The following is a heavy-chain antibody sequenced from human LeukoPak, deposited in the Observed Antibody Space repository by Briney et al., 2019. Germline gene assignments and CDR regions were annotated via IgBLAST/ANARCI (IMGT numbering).Heavy chain of an antibody. CDR3: ARDIAARRLDY. CDR1: GFTLRIQG. V-gene: IGHV3-33*01. J-gene: IGHJ4*02. D-gene: IGHD6-13*01. Sequence: GGSLKLSLEPPGFTLRIQGMHGFRRVPARGLGGVAVIWYDGSDKYYADSVKGRYTISRDNSKNTLDLLMNSLRAEDTAVYYCARDIAARRLDYWGQGTLVTVSS. CDR2: IWYDGSDK.